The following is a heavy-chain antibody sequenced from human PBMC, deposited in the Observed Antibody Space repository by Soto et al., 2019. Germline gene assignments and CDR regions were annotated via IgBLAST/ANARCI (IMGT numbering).Heavy chain of an antibody. V-gene: IGHV3-48*02. CDR3: ARNRYYDSSGYPVDYYYGMDV. CDR2: ISSSSTI. Sequence: GGSLRLSCAASGFTFSSYSMNWVRQAPGKGLEWVSYISSSSTIYYADSVKGRFTISRDNAKNSLYLQMNSLRDEDTAVYYCARNRYYDSSGYPVDYYYGMDVWGQGTTVTVSS. D-gene: IGHD3-22*01. J-gene: IGHJ6*02. CDR1: GFTFSSYS.